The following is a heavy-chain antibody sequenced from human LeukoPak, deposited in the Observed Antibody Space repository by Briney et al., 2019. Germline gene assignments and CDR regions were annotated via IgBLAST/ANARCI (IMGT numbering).Heavy chain of an antibody. J-gene: IGHJ4*02. V-gene: IGHV3-23*01. CDR3: AREYSGSYDY. D-gene: IGHD1-26*01. Sequence: GGSLRLSCAASGFTFSSYAMSWVRQAPGKGLEWVSAISGSGGSTYYADSVKGRFTISRENAKNSLYLQMNSLRAGDTAVYYCAREYSGSYDYWGQGTLVTVSS. CDR2: ISGSGGST. CDR1: GFTFSSYA.